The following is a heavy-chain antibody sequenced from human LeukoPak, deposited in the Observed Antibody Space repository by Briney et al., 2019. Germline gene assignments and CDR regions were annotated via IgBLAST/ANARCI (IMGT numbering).Heavy chain of an antibody. CDR1: GGSFNGHH. V-gene: IGHV4-34*01. CDR3: ARGTTVTTFQAGTYYYYYIDV. J-gene: IGHJ6*03. D-gene: IGHD4-17*01. CDR2: IKHSGIT. Sequence: PAQTLSLTCAVYGGSFNGHHWTWIRQAPGKGLEWIGEIKHSGITNYNPSLKSRVTTSLDTSKNHFSLKLSSVTAADTALYYCARGTTVTTFQAGTYYYYYIDVWGKGTTVAASS.